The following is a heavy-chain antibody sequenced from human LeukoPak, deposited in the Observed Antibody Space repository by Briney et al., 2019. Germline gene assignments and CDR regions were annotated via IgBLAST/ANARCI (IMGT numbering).Heavy chain of an antibody. V-gene: IGHV3-48*03. Sequence: GGSLRLSCAASGFTFSSYEMNWVRQAPGKGLEWVSYISSSGSTIYYADSVKGRFTISRDNAKNSLYLQMNSLRAEDTAVYYCARAADGYSYGFWGQGTLVTVSS. D-gene: IGHD5-18*01. CDR3: ARAADGYSYGF. CDR2: ISSSGSTI. J-gene: IGHJ4*02. CDR1: GFTFSSYE.